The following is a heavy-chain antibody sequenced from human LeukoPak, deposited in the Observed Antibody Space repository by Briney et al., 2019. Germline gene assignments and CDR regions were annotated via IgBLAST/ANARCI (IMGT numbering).Heavy chain of an antibody. J-gene: IGHJ4*02. CDR2: ITSNGDRA. Sequence: GGSLRLSCAASGFTFSTYNMHWARQTPGKGLEYVASITSNGDRAYYGNSVRGRFTVSRDNSKNTLYLQVASLTGEDVGVYYCSRAERGDSNDISGPPGAYWGQGTLVTVSS. CDR1: GFTFSTYN. CDR3: SRAERGDSNDISGPPGAY. D-gene: IGHD3-9*01. V-gene: IGHV3-64*01.